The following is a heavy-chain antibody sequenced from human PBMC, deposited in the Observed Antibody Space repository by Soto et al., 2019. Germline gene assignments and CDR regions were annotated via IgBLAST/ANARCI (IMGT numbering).Heavy chain of an antibody. CDR2: ISGSGGST. CDR1: GFTFSSYA. Sequence: SCAASGFTFSSYAMSWVRQAPGKGLEWVSAISGSGGSTYYADSVKGRFTISRDNSKNTLYLQMNSLRAEDTAVYYCAKDRLRMIVVVSPGAFDIWGQGTIVTVSS. V-gene: IGHV3-23*01. D-gene: IGHD3-22*01. J-gene: IGHJ3*02. CDR3: AKDRLRMIVVVSPGAFDI.